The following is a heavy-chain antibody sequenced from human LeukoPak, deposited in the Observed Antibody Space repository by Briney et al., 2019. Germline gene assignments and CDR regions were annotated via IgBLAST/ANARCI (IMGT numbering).Heavy chain of an antibody. CDR2: IYYSGST. CDR1: GGSISSSSYY. D-gene: IGHD6-13*01. V-gene: IGHV4-39*07. CDR3: ARDTVAAPTDGGAFDI. J-gene: IGHJ3*02. Sequence: SETLSLTCTVSGGSISSSSYYWGWIRQPPGKGLEWIGSIYYSGSTYYNPSLKSRVTISVDTSKNQFSLKLSSVTAADTAVYYCARDTVAAPTDGGAFDIWGQGTMVTVSS.